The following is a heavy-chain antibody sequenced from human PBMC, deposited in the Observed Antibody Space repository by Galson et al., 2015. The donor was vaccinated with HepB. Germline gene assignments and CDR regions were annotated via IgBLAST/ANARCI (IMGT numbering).Heavy chain of an antibody. Sequence: SGAEVKKPGESLKISCKGSGYSFTSYWIGWVRQMPGKGLEWMGIIYPGDSDTRYSPSFQGQVTISADKSISTAYLQWSSLKASDTAMYYCARSIRFLEWSPAPRPYFDYWGQGTLVTVSS. D-gene: IGHD3-3*01. CDR1: GYSFTSYW. CDR2: IYPGDSDT. CDR3: ARSIRFLEWSPAPRPYFDY. V-gene: IGHV5-51*03. J-gene: IGHJ4*02.